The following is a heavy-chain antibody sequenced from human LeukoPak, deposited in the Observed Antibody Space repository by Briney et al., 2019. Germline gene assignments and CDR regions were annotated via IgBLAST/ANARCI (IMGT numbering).Heavy chain of an antibody. CDR3: ARDPRARYCSSTSCYGYYYYGMDV. CDR2: ISSSGSTI. D-gene: IGHD2-2*01. CDR1: GFTFSSYA. J-gene: IGHJ6*02. Sequence: GGSLRLSCAASGFTFSSYAMSWIRQAPGKGLEWVSYISSSGSTIYYADSVKGRFTISRDNAKNSLYLQMNSLRAEDTAVYYCARDPRARYCSSTSCYGYYYYGMDVWGQGTTVTVSS. V-gene: IGHV3-11*01.